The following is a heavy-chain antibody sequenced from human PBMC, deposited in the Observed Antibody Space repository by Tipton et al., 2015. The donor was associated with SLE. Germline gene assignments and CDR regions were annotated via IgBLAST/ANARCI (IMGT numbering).Heavy chain of an antibody. Sequence: SLRLSCAASGFTFDYFSMHWVRQPPGKGLEWVSLINRRGDNIYYADSVRGRFTISRDNSKNSLYLQINSLRPEDTALYYCAKDIGNSGYLFDYWGQGALVTVSS. V-gene: IGHV3-43*01. D-gene: IGHD5-12*01. J-gene: IGHJ4*02. CDR3: AKDIGNSGYLFDY. CDR1: GFTFDYFS. CDR2: INRRGDNI.